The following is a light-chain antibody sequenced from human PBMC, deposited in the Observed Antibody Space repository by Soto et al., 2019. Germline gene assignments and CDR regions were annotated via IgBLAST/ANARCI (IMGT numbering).Light chain of an antibody. J-gene: IGKJ3*01. Sequence: EIVLTQSPGTLSLSPGERATLSCRASQSVSSSSLAWYQQKPGQAPRLLMFGASNRATGIPDRFSGSGSGTDFTLTISRLEPEDFAVYYCQQYGSSLFTFGPGTKVEIE. CDR2: GAS. CDR1: QSVSSSS. CDR3: QQYGSSLFT. V-gene: IGKV3-20*01.